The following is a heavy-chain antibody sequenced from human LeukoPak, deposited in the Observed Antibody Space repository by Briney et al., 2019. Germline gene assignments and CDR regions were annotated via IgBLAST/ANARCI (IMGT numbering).Heavy chain of an antibody. J-gene: IGHJ4*02. Sequence: GGSLRLSCAASGFTFGRYWMSWVRLAPGKGLEWVANINENGRGDNYVDSVKGRFTISRDSAKDSLYLQMNSLRAEDTAVYYCARNRRDSSGYYHLDYWGQGTLVTVSS. CDR2: INENGRGD. CDR1: GFTFGRYW. D-gene: IGHD3-22*01. CDR3: ARNRRDSSGYYHLDY. V-gene: IGHV3-7*03.